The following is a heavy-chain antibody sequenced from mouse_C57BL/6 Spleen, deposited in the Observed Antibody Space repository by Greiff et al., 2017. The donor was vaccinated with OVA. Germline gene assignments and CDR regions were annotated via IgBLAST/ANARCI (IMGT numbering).Heavy chain of an antibody. J-gene: IGHJ2*01. Sequence: QVQLQQPGAELVRPGSSVKLSCKASGYTFTSYWMDWVKQRPGQGLEWIGNIYPSDSETHYNQKFKDKATLTVDKSSSTAYMQLSSLTSEDSAVYYCARGGVYYYGSSLYYFDYWGQGTTLTVSS. D-gene: IGHD1-1*01. CDR2: IYPSDSET. CDR1: GYTFTSYW. CDR3: ARGGVYYYGSSLYYFDY. V-gene: IGHV1-61*01.